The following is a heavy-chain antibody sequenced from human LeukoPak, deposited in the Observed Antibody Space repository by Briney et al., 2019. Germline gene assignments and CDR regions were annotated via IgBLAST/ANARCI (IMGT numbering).Heavy chain of an antibody. V-gene: IGHV3-33*01. CDR3: ARETYYYDSSGYYSHYYFDY. CDR1: GFTFSSYG. J-gene: IGHJ4*02. D-gene: IGHD3-22*01. CDR2: IWYDGSNK. Sequence: GGSLRLSCAASGFTFSSYGMHWVRQAPAKGLEWVAVIWYDGSNKYYADSVKGRFNISRDNSKNTPDLQMNSLRAEDTAVYYCARETYYYDSSGYYSHYYFDYWGQGTLVTVSS.